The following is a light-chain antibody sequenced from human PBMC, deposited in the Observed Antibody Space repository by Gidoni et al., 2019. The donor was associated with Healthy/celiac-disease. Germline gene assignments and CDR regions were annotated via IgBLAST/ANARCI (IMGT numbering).Light chain of an antibody. Sequence: DIVMTQSPDSLAVSLGERATINSSNNKNYLAWYQQKPGQPPKLLIYWASTRESGVPDRFSGSGSGTDFTLTISSLQAEDVAVYYCQQYYSTPLTFGGXTKVEIK. J-gene: IGKJ4*01. CDR3: QQYYSTPLT. CDR1: SSNNKNY. CDR2: WAS. V-gene: IGKV4-1*01.